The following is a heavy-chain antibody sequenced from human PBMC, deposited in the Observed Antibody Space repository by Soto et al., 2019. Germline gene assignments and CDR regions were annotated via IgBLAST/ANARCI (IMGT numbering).Heavy chain of an antibody. CDR2: INPNSGGT. J-gene: IGHJ3*02. CDR3: ARVRITMIVVVKVGAFDI. Sequence: GASVKVSCKASGYTFTGYYMHWVRQAPGQGLEWMGWINPNSGGTNYVQKFQGRVTMTRDTSISTAYMELSRLRSDDTAVYYCARVRITMIVVVKVGAFDIWGQGTMVTVSS. CDR1: GYTFTGYY. V-gene: IGHV1-2*02. D-gene: IGHD3-22*01.